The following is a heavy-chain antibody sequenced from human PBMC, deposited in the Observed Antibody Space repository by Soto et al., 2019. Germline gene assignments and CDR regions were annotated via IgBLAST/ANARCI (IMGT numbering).Heavy chain of an antibody. CDR3: ARGHDFWSGFSYFDY. CDR1: GGSVSSGSHY. V-gene: IGHV4-61*01. CDR2: VYYSGST. D-gene: IGHD3-3*01. Sequence: SETLSLTCTVSGGSVSSGSHYWSWLRQRPGKRLEWVGYVYYSGSTNYNPALQSRVTISVDTSKNQFSLKRNSVTAADMAVHYCARGHDFWSGFSYFDYWGQGTLLTGSS. J-gene: IGHJ4*02.